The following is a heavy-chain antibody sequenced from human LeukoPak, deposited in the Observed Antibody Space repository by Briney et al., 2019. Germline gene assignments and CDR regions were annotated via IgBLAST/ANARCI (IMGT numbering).Heavy chain of an antibody. CDR1: GYTCTSYG. D-gene: IGHD3-10*01. Sequence: GASVKVSCKASGYTCTSYGISWVRQAPGQGLEWMGWISAYNGNTNYAQKHQGRVTMTTDTSTSTAYMELRSLRSDDTAVYYCARSGAPIYYGSGSYYNSWYFDLWGRGTLVTVSS. V-gene: IGHV1-18*01. CDR2: ISAYNGNT. J-gene: IGHJ2*01. CDR3: ARSGAPIYYGSGSYYNSWYFDL.